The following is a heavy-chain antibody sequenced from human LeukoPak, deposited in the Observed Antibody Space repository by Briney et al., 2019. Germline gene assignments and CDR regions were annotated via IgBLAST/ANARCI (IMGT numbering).Heavy chain of an antibody. CDR1: GFTVSNNY. J-gene: IGHJ3*02. CDR3: ARDRWTGAGDGFDI. CDR2: IYSGGST. V-gene: IGHV3-53*01. Sequence: PGGSLRLSCAASGFTVSNNYMSWVRQAPGKGLEWVSIIYSGGSTYYADSVKGRFTISRDNSKNTLYLQMNSLRAEDTAVYYCARDRWTGAGDGFDIWGQGTMVTVSS. D-gene: IGHD3/OR15-3a*01.